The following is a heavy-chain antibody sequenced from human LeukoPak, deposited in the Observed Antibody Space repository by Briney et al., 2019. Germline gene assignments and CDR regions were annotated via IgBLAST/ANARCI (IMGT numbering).Heavy chain of an antibody. V-gene: IGHV3-23*01. Sequence: PGGSLRLSCAASGFTFSSYAMSWVRQAPGKGLEWVSAISGSGGSTYYADSVKGRFTISRDNSKNTLYLQMNSLRAEDTAVHYCAKDLITIFGVVNPTPFDPWGQGTLVTVSS. D-gene: IGHD3-3*01. J-gene: IGHJ5*02. CDR3: AKDLITIFGVVNPTPFDP. CDR1: GFTFSSYA. CDR2: ISGSGGST.